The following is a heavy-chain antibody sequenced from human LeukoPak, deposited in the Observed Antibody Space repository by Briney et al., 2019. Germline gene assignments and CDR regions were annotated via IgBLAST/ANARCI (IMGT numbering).Heavy chain of an antibody. Sequence: SETLSLTCTVSGGSISSSSHYWGWIRQPPGKGLEWIGSMYYSGGTYYNPSLKSRVTISIDTSRNQFSLKLSSVTAADTAVYYCARHVSPYSYYYGMDVWGQGTTVTVSS. CDR1: GGSISSSSHY. CDR2: MYYSGGT. V-gene: IGHV4-39*01. J-gene: IGHJ6*02. D-gene: IGHD4-11*01. CDR3: ARHVSPYSYYYGMDV.